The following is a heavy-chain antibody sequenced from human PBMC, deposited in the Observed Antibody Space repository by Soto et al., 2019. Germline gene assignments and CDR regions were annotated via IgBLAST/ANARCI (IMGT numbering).Heavy chain of an antibody. CDR2: ISGYNGDT. CDR1: GYSIRTNG. D-gene: IGHD2-8*01. V-gene: IGHV1-18*01. Sequence: GASVKPSCKDSGYSIRTNGISCVRQAPRQGLEWMGWISGYNGDTNYAQKFQGRVTMTIDTSTTTAYLELRRLTYDDTAVYFCAKNGHPPYYYYGMDVWGQGTTVTVSS. J-gene: IGHJ6*02. CDR3: AKNGHPPYYYYGMDV.